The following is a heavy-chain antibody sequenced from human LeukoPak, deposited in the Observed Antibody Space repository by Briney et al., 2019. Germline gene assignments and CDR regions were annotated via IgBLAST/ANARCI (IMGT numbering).Heavy chain of an antibody. CDR2: IWYDGSNK. V-gene: IGHV3-33*01. D-gene: IGHD6-13*01. Sequence: ARSLRLSCAASGFTFSSYGMHWIRQAPGKGLEWVGVIWYDGSNKYYADSVKGRSTISRDNSKNTLYLQMNSLTAETTAEYYCGSYEQLWGQGTMVTVSS. CDR1: GFTFSSYG. CDR3: GSYEQL. J-gene: IGHJ4*02.